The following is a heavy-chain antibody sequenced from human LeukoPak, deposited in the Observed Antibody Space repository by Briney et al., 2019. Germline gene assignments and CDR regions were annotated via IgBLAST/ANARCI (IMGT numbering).Heavy chain of an antibody. CDR1: GFTFSSYS. CDR2: ISSSSSTI. J-gene: IGHJ6*02. CDR3: ARDSHDSSGYYIYYYYGMDV. V-gene: IGHV3-48*01. Sequence: GGSLRLSCAASGFTFSSYSMNWVRQAPGKGLEWVSYISSSSSTIYYADSVKGRFTISRDNAKNSLYLQMNSLRAKDTAVYYCARDSHDSSGYYIYYYYGMDVWGQGTTVTVSS. D-gene: IGHD3-22*01.